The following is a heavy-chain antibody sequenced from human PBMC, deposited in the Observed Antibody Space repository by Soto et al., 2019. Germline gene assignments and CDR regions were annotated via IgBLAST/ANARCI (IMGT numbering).Heavy chain of an antibody. V-gene: IGHV1-69*13. CDR3: ARDQFYGAHYYYGMDV. D-gene: IGHD4-17*01. CDR1: GGTFSSYA. CDR2: IIPIFGTA. J-gene: IGHJ6*02. Sequence: GASVKVSCKASGGTFSSYAISWVRQAPGQGLEWMGGIIPIFGTANYAQKFQGRVTITADESTSTAYMELSSLRSEDTAVYYCARDQFYGAHYYYGMDVWGQGTTVTVS.